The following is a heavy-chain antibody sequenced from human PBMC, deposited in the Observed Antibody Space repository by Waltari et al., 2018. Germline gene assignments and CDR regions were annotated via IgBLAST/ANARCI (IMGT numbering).Heavy chain of an antibody. Sequence: QVQLVQSGAEVKKPGASVKVSCKASGYTFTSYDINWVRQATGQGLEWMGWMNPNSGNTGYAQKFQGRVTITRNTSISTAYMELSSLRSEDTAVYYCARVFPRKVFRIRGYYMDVWGKGTTVTVSS. D-gene: IGHD3-10*01. CDR1: GYTFTSYD. J-gene: IGHJ6*03. CDR3: ARVFPRKVFRIRGYYMDV. CDR2: MNPNSGNT. V-gene: IGHV1-8*03.